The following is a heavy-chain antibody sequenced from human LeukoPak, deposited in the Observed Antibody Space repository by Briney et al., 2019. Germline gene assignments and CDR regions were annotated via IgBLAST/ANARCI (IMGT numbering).Heavy chain of an antibody. CDR2: VFDSGGT. CDR1: GGSISSLY. Sequence: TASETLSLTCSVSGGSISSLYWSWIRQPPGKGLEWIGYVFDSGGTNYNPSLKSRVTISVDTSKKQFSLKLSSVTAADTAVCYCARGYSSSWNYFDYWGQGTLVTVSS. CDR3: ARGYSSSWNYFDY. D-gene: IGHD6-13*01. V-gene: IGHV4-59*01. J-gene: IGHJ4*02.